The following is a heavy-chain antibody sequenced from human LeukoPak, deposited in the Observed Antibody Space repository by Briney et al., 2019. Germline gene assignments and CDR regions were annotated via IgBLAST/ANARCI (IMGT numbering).Heavy chain of an antibody. D-gene: IGHD6-6*01. CDR2: IIPIFGTA. CDR1: GGTFSSYA. Sequence: ASVKVSCKASGGTFSSYAISWVRQAPGQGLEWMGGIIPIFGTANYAQKLQGRVTITTDESTSTAYMELSSLRSEDTAVYYCARDRGGSSSSYYMDVWGKGTTVTVSS. V-gene: IGHV1-69*05. J-gene: IGHJ6*03. CDR3: ARDRGGSSSSYYMDV.